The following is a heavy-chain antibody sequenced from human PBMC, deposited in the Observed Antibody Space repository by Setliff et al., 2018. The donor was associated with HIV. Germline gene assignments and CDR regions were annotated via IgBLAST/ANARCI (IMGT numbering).Heavy chain of an antibody. J-gene: IGHJ4*02. V-gene: IGHV4-34*01. CDR3: ASGEPYYYDSTGYSGNYFDY. CDR2: ITHRGIT. Sequence: PSETLSLTCAVYGGSFSGYYWSWIRQPPGKGLEWIGEITHRGITDYNPSLKSRVTISVDTSKNQFSLKVTSVTAADTAVYYCASGEPYYYDSTGYSGNYFDYWGQGTLVTVSS. D-gene: IGHD3-22*01. CDR1: GGSFSGYY.